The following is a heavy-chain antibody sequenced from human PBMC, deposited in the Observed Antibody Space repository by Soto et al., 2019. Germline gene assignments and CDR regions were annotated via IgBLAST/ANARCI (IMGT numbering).Heavy chain of an antibody. V-gene: IGHV3-33*01. CDR1: GFSLRTYG. CDR3: AREVVTAVDGSVNWFDP. J-gene: IGHJ5*02. Sequence: QVQLVESGGGVVQSGRSLTLSCAASGFSLRTYGMHWLRRAPGKGLEWVSFIWYDGTKKFYANSVKGRSTISKDNSNNILYLQMSGLRAEDTAVYYCAREVVTAVDGSVNWFDPWGQGTLVTVSS. CDR2: IWYDGTKK. D-gene: IGHD6-19*01.